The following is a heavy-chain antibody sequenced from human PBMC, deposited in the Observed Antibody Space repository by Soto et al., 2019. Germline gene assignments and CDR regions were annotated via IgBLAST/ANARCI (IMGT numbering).Heavy chain of an antibody. CDR3: AREKSGADAWYFDL. D-gene: IGHD1-26*01. J-gene: IGHJ2*01. CDR1: GFAFNNYA. CDR2: ISSTSAYI. V-gene: IGHV3-21*06. Sequence: GSLRLSCAASGFAFNNYAMSWVRQAPGKGLEWVSSISSTSAYIYYADSVKGRFTISRDNAKNSLYLQMNGLRAEDTAVYYCAREKSGADAWYFDLWGRGALVTVSS.